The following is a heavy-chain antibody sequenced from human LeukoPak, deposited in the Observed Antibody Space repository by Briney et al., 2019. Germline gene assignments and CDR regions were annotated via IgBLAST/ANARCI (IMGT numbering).Heavy chain of an antibody. D-gene: IGHD2-15*01. CDR3: AKDVVPFDY. Sequence: PGRSLRLSCAASGFTFDDYAMHWVRQAPGKGLEWVSGISWNSGSIGYADSVKGRFTISRDNAKNSLYLQMNSLRAEDTAVHYCAKDVVPFDYWGQGTLVTVSS. V-gene: IGHV3-9*01. J-gene: IGHJ4*02. CDR2: ISWNSGSI. CDR1: GFTFDDYA.